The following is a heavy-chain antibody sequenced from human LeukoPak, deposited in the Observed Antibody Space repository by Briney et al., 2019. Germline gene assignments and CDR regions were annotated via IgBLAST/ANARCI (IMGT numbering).Heavy chain of an antibody. CDR3: ARAPDYGDDGNYGMDV. V-gene: IGHV1-2*02. Sequence: GASVKVSCKTSGYSFASYAIHWVRQAPGQRLEWVGWINPNSGGTNYAQKFQGRVTMTRDTSISTAYMELSRLRSDDTAVYYCARAPDYGDDGNYGMDVWGQGTTVTVSS. CDR1: GYSFASYA. D-gene: IGHD4-17*01. J-gene: IGHJ6*02. CDR2: INPNSGGT.